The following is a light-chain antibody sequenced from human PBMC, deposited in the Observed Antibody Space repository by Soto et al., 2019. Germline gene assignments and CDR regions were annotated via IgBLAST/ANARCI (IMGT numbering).Light chain of an antibody. J-gene: IGKJ4*01. CDR2: GAS. V-gene: IGKV3-20*01. Sequence: EIVLTQSPGTLSLSPGERATLSCRASQNVRSSHLAWYQQKPGQAPRLLIHGASSRATGIPDRFSGSGSGTDFTLTSSRLEPEDFAVYYCQQYSSSPLTFGGGTKVDIK. CDR3: QQYSSSPLT. CDR1: QNVRSSH.